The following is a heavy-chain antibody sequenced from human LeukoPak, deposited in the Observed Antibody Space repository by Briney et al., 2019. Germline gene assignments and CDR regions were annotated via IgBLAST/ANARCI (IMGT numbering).Heavy chain of an antibody. Sequence: SQTLSLTCAVSGGSISSGGYSWSWIRQPPGKGLEWIGYIYHSESTYYNPSLKSRVTISVDRSKNQFSLKLSSVTAADTAVYYCARAPRTKGWYEGVYFDYWGQGTLVTVSS. CDR2: IYHSEST. D-gene: IGHD6-19*01. V-gene: IGHV4-30-2*01. J-gene: IGHJ4*02. CDR3: ARAPRTKGWYEGVYFDY. CDR1: GGSISSGGYS.